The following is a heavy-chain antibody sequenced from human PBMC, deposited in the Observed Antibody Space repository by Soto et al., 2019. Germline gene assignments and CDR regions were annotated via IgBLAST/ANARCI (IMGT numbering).Heavy chain of an antibody. V-gene: IGHV3-23*01. CDR1: GFTFSSYA. J-gene: IGHJ3*02. CDR2: ISGSGGST. CDR3: AKDRQVPRFWSGYYPDAFDI. Sequence: GGSLRLSCAASGFTFSSYAISWVRQAPGKGLEWVSAISGSGGSTYYADSVKGRFTISRDNSKNTLYLQMNSLRAEDTAVYYCAKDRQVPRFWSGYYPDAFDIWGQGTMVTVSS. D-gene: IGHD3-3*01.